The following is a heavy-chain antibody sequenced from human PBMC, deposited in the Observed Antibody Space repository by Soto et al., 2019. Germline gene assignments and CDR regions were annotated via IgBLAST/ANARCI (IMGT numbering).Heavy chain of an antibody. V-gene: IGHV4-34*01. Sequence: QVQLQQWGAGLLKPSETLSLTCAVYGGSFSGYYWSWIRQPPGKGLAWMGEINHNGSTNYNPSIKSRVTISVDKYKNQFSVKLSYVTAADTAVYYCARGLHYYDSSGCLGYWGQGALVTVSS. J-gene: IGHJ4*02. CDR3: ARGLHYYDSSGCLGY. CDR2: INHNGST. D-gene: IGHD3-22*01. CDR1: GGSFSGYY.